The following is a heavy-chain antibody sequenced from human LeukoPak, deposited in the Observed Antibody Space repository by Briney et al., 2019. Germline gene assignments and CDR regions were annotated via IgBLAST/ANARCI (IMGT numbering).Heavy chain of an antibody. V-gene: IGHV7-4-1*02. J-gene: IGHJ4*02. CDR2: INTNTGNP. CDR1: GYTFTSYD. D-gene: IGHD4/OR15-4a*01. Sequence: GASVKVSRKASGYTFTSYDINWVRQATGQGLEWMGWINTNTGNPTYAQGFTGRFVFPLDTSVSTAYLQISSLKAEDTAVYYCARDTRGANRSWGQGTLVTVSS. CDR3: ARDTRGANRS.